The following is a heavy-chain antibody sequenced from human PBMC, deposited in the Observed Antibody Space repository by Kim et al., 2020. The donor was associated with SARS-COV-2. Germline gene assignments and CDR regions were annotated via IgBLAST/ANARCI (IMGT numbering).Heavy chain of an antibody. V-gene: IGHV3-23*01. J-gene: IGHJ4*02. CDR1: GFTFSSYA. D-gene: IGHD4-17*01. Sequence: GGSLRLSCAASGFTFSSYAMSWVRQAPGKGLEWVSAISGSGGSTYYADSVKGRFTISIDNSKNTLYLQMNSLRAEDTAVYYCAKDDRPYDYGDYFDYWCQGTLVTVSS. CDR2: ISGSGGST. CDR3: AKDDRPYDYGDYFDY.